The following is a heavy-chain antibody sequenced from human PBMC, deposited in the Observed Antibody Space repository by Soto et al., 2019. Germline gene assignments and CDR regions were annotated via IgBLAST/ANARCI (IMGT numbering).Heavy chain of an antibody. CDR2: TYYSGST. Sequence: QVQLQESGPGLVKPSQTLSLTCTVPGGSISSGDHYWSLIRQPPGKGLEWIGYTYYSGSTNYNPSLSSRVAISVDTSKNQFSLNLSSVTAADTAVYYCARIVESGYTIDFDLWGRGTLVTVSS. CDR3: ARIVESGYTIDFDL. V-gene: IGHV4-30-4*01. D-gene: IGHD3-16*02. CDR1: GGSISSGDHY. J-gene: IGHJ2*01.